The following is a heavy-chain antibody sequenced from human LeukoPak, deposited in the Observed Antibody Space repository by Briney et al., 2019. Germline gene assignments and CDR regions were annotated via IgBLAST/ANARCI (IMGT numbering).Heavy chain of an antibody. Sequence: ASVKVSCKASGGTFSSYAISWVRQAPGQGLEWMGRIIPILGIANYAQKFQGRATITADKSTSTAYMELSSLRSEDTAVYYCASNSGWYSADYYYYGMDVWGQGTTVTVSS. CDR1: GGTFSSYA. CDR3: ASNSGWYSADYYYYGMDV. J-gene: IGHJ6*02. CDR2: IIPILGIA. V-gene: IGHV1-69*04. D-gene: IGHD6-19*01.